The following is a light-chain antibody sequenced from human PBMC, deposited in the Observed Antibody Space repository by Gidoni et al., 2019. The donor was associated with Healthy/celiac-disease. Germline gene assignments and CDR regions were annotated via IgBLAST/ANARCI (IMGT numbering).Light chain of an antibody. CDR3: QQYGSSPLT. Sequence: VFPRSPGTRSLSPGERATLPCRASQSVSSSYLAWYQQKPCQAPRLLIYGASSRATGIPDRFSGSGSGTDFTLTISRLEPEDFAVYYCQQYGSSPLTFGQGTKVEIK. CDR1: QSVSSSY. V-gene: IGKV3-20*01. J-gene: IGKJ1*01. CDR2: GAS.